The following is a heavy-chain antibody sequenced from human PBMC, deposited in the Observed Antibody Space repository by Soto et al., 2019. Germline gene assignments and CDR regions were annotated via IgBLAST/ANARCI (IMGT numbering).Heavy chain of an antibody. D-gene: IGHD3-10*01. CDR2: INWNGGST. V-gene: IGHV3-20*04. Sequence: TGGSLRLSCAASGFTFSSYGMSWVRQAPGKGLEWGSGINWNGGSTGYADSVTGRFTISRDNAKNSLYLQMNSLRAEDTALYYCARIISPVTLGVDVWGQGTTVTVSS. J-gene: IGHJ6*02. CDR3: ARIISPVTLGVDV. CDR1: GFTFSSYG.